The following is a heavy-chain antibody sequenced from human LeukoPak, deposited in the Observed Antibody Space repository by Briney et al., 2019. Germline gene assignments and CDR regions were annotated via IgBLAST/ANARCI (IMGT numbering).Heavy chain of an antibody. V-gene: IGHV4-39*07. CDR1: GGSIRSSYYY. CDR3: AKGGYDSLAHYYYYGMDV. Sequence: SETLSLTCPVSGGSIRSSYYYWGWIRQPPGKGLEWIGSIYDSGSTYYNPSLKSRVTISVDTSKNQFSLKLSPVTAADTAVYYCAKGGYDSLAHYYYYGMDVWGQGTTVTVSS. CDR2: IYDSGST. J-gene: IGHJ6*02. D-gene: IGHD5-12*01.